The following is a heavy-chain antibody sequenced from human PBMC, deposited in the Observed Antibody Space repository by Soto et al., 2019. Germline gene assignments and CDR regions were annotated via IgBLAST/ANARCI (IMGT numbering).Heavy chain of an antibody. J-gene: IGHJ4*02. Sequence: QVQLVQSGAEVKKPGASVRVSCKASGYTITCCAIHWVRQAPGQRPEWMGWINAGDGDTRYSQNFQGRLTIIRDTSASTAYMELSSLTSEDTAVYYCARDSEEKAAAAMVYWGQGTLVTVSS. CDR3: ARDSEEKAAAAMVY. V-gene: IGHV1-3*01. CDR2: INAGDGDT. CDR1: GYTITCCA. D-gene: IGHD6-13*01.